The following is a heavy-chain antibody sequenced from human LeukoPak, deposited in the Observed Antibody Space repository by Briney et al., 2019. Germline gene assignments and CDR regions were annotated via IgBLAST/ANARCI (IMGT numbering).Heavy chain of an antibody. D-gene: IGHD3-16*01. CDR3: GRAFPPLRTASAGDL. CDR2: ISGRSSHV. Sequence: GGSLRLSCSASGFSFSDYDMNWFRHAPGEGLEWISSISGRSSHVYYGDSVKGRFSISRDNAMNSVFLQMNSLGVDDTAVYYCGRAFPPLRTASAGDLWGQGTLVTVSS. J-gene: IGHJ4*02. CDR1: GFSFSDYD. V-gene: IGHV3-21*01.